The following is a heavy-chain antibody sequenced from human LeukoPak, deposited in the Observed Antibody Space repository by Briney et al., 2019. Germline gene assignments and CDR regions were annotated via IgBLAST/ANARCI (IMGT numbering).Heavy chain of an antibody. J-gene: IGHJ6*02. CDR1: GGSISVYY. CDR2: IYYSGSA. CDR3: ARGLYYYGSGSPYYYGMDV. Sequence: SETLSLTCTVSGGSISVYYWSWIRQPPGKGLEWIGYIYYSGSANYNPSLKSRVTISVDTSKNQFSLKLTSVTAADTAVYYCARGLYYYGSGSPYYYGMDVWGQGTTVTVSS. D-gene: IGHD3-10*01. V-gene: IGHV4-59*08.